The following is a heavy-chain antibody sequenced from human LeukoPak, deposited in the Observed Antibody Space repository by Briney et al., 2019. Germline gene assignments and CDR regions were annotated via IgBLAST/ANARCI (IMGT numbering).Heavy chain of an antibody. CDR1: GGSISSSSYY. CDR2: IYYSGST. Sequence: PSETLSLTCSDSGGSISSSSYYWGWIRQPPGKGLEWIGSIYYSGSTYYNPSLKSRVAISVDTSKTLFSLKLSSVPAADTAVYYCARHRIAPADDAFDIWGRGTMVTVSS. D-gene: IGHD6-13*01. CDR3: ARHRIAPADDAFDI. V-gene: IGHV4-39*01. J-gene: IGHJ3*02.